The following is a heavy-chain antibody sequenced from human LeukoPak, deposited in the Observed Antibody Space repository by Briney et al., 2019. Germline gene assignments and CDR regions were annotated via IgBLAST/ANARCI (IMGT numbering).Heavy chain of an antibody. D-gene: IGHD6-13*01. Sequence: PSETLSLTCTVSGGSISSSSYYWGWIRQPPGKGLEWIGNIYNSGSTYYNPSLKSRVTISVDTSKNQFSLKLSSATAADTAVYYCARQAYSSNLGWFDPWGQGTLVTVSS. V-gene: IGHV4-39*01. CDR3: ARQAYSSNLGWFDP. CDR1: GGSISSSSYY. J-gene: IGHJ5*02. CDR2: IYNSGST.